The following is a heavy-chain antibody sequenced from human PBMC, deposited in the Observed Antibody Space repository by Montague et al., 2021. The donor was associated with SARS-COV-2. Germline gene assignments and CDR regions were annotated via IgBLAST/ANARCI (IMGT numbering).Heavy chain of an antibody. V-gene: IGHV4-39*01. CDR1: GASISLNSHS. CDR3: AGPPTGFPNWFDT. J-gene: IGHJ5*02. CDR2: VHNTGNS. D-gene: IGHD3-9*01. Sequence: SETLSLTCTVSGASISLNSHSWGWLRQPPGRGLEWITTVHNTGNSYHNSSLQSRVTIPRDTSQRQVSLRLNSMTTADTAVYYCAGPPTGFPNWFDTWGQGILVTVSS.